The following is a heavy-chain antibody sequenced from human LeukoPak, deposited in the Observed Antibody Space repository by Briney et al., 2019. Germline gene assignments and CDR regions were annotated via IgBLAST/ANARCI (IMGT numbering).Heavy chain of an antibody. J-gene: IGHJ4*02. D-gene: IGHD2-15*01. Sequence: PGRSLRLSCAASGFTFDDYAMHWVRQAPGKGLEWVSGISWNSGSIGYADSVKGRFTISRDNAKNSLYLQMNSLRAEDTALYYCAKSYCSGGSCYSDYWGQGTLVTVSS. V-gene: IGHV3-9*01. CDR1: GFTFDDYA. CDR3: AKSYCSGGSCYSDY. CDR2: ISWNSGSI.